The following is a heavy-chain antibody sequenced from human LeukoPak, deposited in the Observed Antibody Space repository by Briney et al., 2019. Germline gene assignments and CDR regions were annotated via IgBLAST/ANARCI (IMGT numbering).Heavy chain of an antibody. CDR1: GYTFTSYA. V-gene: IGHV1-3*01. D-gene: IGHD6-13*01. CDR2: INAGNGNT. CDR3: ARGLSSWFNWFDP. J-gene: IGHJ5*02. Sequence: AASVTVSCKASGYTFTSYAMHWVRQAPGQRLEWMGWINAGNGNTKYSQKFQGRVTITRDTSASTAYMELSSLRSEDTAVYYCARGLSSWFNWFDPWGQGTLVTVSS.